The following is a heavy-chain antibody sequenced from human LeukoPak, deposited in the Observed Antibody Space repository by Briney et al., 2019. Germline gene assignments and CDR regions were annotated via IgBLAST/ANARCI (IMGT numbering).Heavy chain of an antibody. CDR2: MNIDGSEK. V-gene: IGHV3-7*01. CDR3: ARDLVEWELLLDC. Sequence: GGSLRLSCAASGFTFSNYWMGWVRQAPGKRPEWVANMNIDGSEKYYADSVKGRFTISRDNARNSVYLQMNSLRVEDTAVYYCARDLVEWELLLDCWGQGTLVTVSS. CDR1: GFTFSNYW. J-gene: IGHJ4*02. D-gene: IGHD1-26*01.